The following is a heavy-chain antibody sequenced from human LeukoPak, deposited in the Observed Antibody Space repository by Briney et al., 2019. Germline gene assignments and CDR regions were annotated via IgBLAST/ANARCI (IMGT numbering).Heavy chain of an antibody. D-gene: IGHD3-10*01. J-gene: IGHJ6*04. CDR1: GFTFDDYA. V-gene: IGHV3-43D*04. Sequence: PGGSLRLSCAASGFTFDDYAMHWVRQAPGKGLEWVSLISWDGGSTYYADSVKGRFTISRDNSKNSLYLQMNSLRAEDTALYYCAKDIAPRTLLWFGEPATGTDVWGKGTTVTVSS. CDR2: ISWDGGST. CDR3: AKDIAPRTLLWFGEPATGTDV.